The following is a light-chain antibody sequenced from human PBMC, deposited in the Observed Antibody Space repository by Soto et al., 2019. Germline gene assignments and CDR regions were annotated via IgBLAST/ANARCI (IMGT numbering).Light chain of an antibody. CDR3: EQYVTSSPQT. CDR1: HTISSSY. CDR2: GIS. J-gene: IGKJ1*01. V-gene: IGKV3-20*01. Sequence: EIVLTQSPGTLSLSPGERATLSCRASHTISSSYLAWYQQKPGQAPRLLMYGISRRATGIPDRFSGSESGTDFNLTITRLEPEDFAVYYCEQYVTSSPQTFGQGTKVDIK.